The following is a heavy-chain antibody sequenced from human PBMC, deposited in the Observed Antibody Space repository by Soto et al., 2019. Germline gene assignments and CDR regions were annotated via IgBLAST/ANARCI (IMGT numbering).Heavy chain of an antibody. CDR3: AHRRGNAYYYDAGGAFDI. V-gene: IGHV2-5*02. CDR2: IYWDDDK. Sequence: QITLKESGPTLVKPTQTLTLTCTFSGFSLSTSGVGVGWIRQPPGKALEWLALIYWDDDKRYSPSLKSRLTITQDTSKNQVVLTMTKMDPVDTATYYCAHRRGNAYYYDAGGAFDIWGQGTMVTVSS. J-gene: IGHJ3*02. CDR1: GFSLSTSGVG. D-gene: IGHD3-22*01.